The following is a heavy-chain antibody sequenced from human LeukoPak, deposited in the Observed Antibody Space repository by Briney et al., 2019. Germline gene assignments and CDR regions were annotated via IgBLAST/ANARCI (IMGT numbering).Heavy chain of an antibody. D-gene: IGHD2-2*01. CDR3: ARDGGGGGCTSCLIDAFDI. V-gene: IGHV3-33*01. CDR1: GFTFSSYG. Sequence: GGSLRLSCAASGFTFSSYGMHWVRQAPGKGLEWVAVIWYDGSNKYYADSVKGRFTISRDNTKNTLYLQMNSLRAEDTAVYYCARDGGGGGCTSCLIDAFDIWGQGTMVTVSS. CDR2: IWYDGSNK. J-gene: IGHJ3*02.